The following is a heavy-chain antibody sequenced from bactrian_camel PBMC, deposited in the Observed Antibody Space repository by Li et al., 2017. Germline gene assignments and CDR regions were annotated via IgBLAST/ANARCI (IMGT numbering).Heavy chain of an antibody. CDR2: LYITDNRP. CDR3: AAELGWCTAFTWEIAV. D-gene: IGHD5*01. CDR1: KYTSSTAC. J-gene: IGHJ4*01. V-gene: IGHV3-3*01. Sequence: HVQLVESGGGSVQAGGSLRLSCTYSKYTSSTACMGWFRQAPGKERENVAALYITDNRPDYADSVKGRFTISQDNAKNTVYLQMDNLRPEDSAVYTCAAELGWCTAFTWEIAVRGQGTQVTVS.